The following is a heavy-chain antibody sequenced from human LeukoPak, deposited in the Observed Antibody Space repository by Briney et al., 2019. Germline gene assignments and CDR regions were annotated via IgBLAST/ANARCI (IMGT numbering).Heavy chain of an antibody. CDR2: LWYYGNNK. J-gene: IGHJ4*02. CDR1: GFTFSSCG. Sequence: RGSPRLSCAASGFTFSSCGMHGVRQAPGKGLEWGAVLWYYGNNKFHADSVKGLFNISRDNYKNTLYLQMNSLRAEDRAVYYCARGRGGYNWIVCWGEATMVTV. V-gene: IGHV3-33*01. CDR3: ARGRGGYNWIVC. D-gene: IGHD5-24*01.